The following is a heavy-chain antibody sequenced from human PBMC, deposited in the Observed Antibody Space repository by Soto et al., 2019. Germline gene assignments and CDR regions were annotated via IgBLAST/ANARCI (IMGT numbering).Heavy chain of an antibody. J-gene: IGHJ5*02. CDR1: GGSISSGDYY. V-gene: IGHV4-30-4*01. CDR2: IYYSGST. CDR3: ARYCSSTSCSTIWFDP. D-gene: IGHD2-2*01. Sequence: PSETLSLTCTVSGGSISSGDYYWSWIRQPPGKGLYWIGYIYYSGSTYYNPSLKSRVTISVDTSKNQFSLKLSFVTAADTAVYYCARYCSSTSCSTIWFDPWGQGTLVTVSS.